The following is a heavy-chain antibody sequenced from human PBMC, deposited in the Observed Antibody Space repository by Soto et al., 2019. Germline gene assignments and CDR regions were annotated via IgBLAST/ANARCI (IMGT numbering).Heavy chain of an antibody. J-gene: IGHJ4*02. CDR3: TDMFWQWGPRD. CDR2: IYHSGST. Sequence: SETLSLTCAVSGGSISSGGYSWSWIRQPPGKGLEWIGYIYHSGSTYYNPSLKSRVTISVDRSKNQFSLKLSSVTAADTAVYFSTDMFWQWGPRDWGQGTMVTVSS. D-gene: IGHD3-10*02. V-gene: IGHV4-30-2*01. CDR1: GGSISSGGYS.